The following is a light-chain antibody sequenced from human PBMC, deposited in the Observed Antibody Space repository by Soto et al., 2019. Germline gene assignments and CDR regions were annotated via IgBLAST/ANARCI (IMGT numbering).Light chain of an antibody. J-gene: IGLJ1*01. CDR2: LND. CDR3: AAWDDSLNGRV. CDR1: TSNILRNY. Sequence: QSVLTQPPSASGNPGQRLTISCSGTTSNILRNYVYWYRQLPGTAPRLLISLNDQRPSGVPDRFSGSKSGTSASLAISGLQSEDEADYYCAAWDDSLNGRVFGTGTKLTVL. V-gene: IGLV1-44*01.